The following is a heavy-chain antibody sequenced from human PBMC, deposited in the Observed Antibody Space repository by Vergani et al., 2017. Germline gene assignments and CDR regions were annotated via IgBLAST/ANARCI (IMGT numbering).Heavy chain of an antibody. CDR2: ISGSGGST. CDR1: GFTFSSYA. CDR3: ARPPTVVTPMFDY. J-gene: IGHJ4*02. V-gene: IGHV3-23*01. D-gene: IGHD4-23*01. Sequence: EVQLLESGGGLVQPGGSLRLSCAASGFTFSSYAMSWVRQAPGKGLEWVPAISGSGGSTYYADSVKGRFTISRDNSKNTLYLQMNSLRAEDTAVYYCARPPTVVTPMFDYWGQGTLVTVSS.